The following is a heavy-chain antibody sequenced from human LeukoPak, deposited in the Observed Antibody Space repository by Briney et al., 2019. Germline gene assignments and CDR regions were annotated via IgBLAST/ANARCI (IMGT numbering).Heavy chain of an antibody. V-gene: IGHV4-4*02. D-gene: IGHD6-13*01. CDR3: ASSVAAAVYYFDY. CDR2: ISHSGST. Sequence: PSETLSLTCAVSGGSISGGKWWSWVRQPPGKGLEWIGEISHSGSTNYNPSLKSRVTISVDKSKNQFSLKLSSVTAADTAVYYCASSVAAAVYYFDYWGQGTLVTVSS. CDR1: GGSISGGKW. J-gene: IGHJ4*02.